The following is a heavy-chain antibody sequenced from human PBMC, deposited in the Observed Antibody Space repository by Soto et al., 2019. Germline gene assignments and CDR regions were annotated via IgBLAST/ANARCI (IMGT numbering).Heavy chain of an antibody. J-gene: IGHJ4*02. V-gene: IGHV5-10-1*01. CDR1: GYIFTNYW. CDR3: ARGAHYDSSGYYLVGYFDY. D-gene: IGHD3-22*01. Sequence: PGESLKISCIASGYIFTNYWISWVRQMPGKGLEWMGRIGPGDSYTNYSPSFQGHVTISVDKSIGTAYLQWSSLKASDTAVYYCARGAHYDSSGYYLVGYFDYWGQGTLVTVSS. CDR2: IGPGDSYT.